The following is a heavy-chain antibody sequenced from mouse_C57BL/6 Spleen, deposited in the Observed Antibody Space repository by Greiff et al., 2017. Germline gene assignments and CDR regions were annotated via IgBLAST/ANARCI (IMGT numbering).Heavy chain of an antibody. J-gene: IGHJ2*01. Sequence: QVQLQQSGPELVKPGASVKISCKASGYAFSSSWMNWVKQRPGKGLEWIGRIYPGDGDTNYNGKFKGKATLTADKSSSTAYMQLSSLTSEDSAVYYCTRSPSYDGFYFDYWGQGTTLTVSS. CDR3: TRSPSYDGFYFDY. CDR2: IYPGDGDT. V-gene: IGHV1-82*01. CDR1: GYAFSSSW. D-gene: IGHD2-3*01.